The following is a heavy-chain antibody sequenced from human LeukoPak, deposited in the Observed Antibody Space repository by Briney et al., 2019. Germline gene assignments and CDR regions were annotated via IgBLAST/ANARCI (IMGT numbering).Heavy chain of an antibody. CDR1: GFTFSSYG. D-gene: IGHD6-19*01. CDR3: ARDPSGWVVPLKNWFDP. V-gene: IGHV3-30*02. CDR2: IRYDGSNK. Sequence: PGGSLRLSCAASGFTFSSYGMHWVRQAPGKGLEWVAFIRYDGSNKYYADSVKGRFTISRDNAKNSLYLQMNSLRAEDTAVYYCARDPSGWVVPLKNWFDPWGQGTLVTVSS. J-gene: IGHJ5*02.